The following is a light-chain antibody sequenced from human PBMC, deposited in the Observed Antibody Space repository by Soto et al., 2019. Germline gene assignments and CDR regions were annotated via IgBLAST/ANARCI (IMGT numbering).Light chain of an antibody. Sequence: QSVLTHPASVSGSPGQSITISCTGTSSDVGGYNFVSWYQQHPGKAPKLMIYEVNNRPSGVSNRFSGSKSGNTASLTISGLQAEDEADYYCSSWTSSTTQVLGGGTKVTVL. CDR2: EVN. CDR3: SSWTSSTTQV. V-gene: IGLV2-14*01. CDR1: SSDVGGYNF. J-gene: IGLJ3*02.